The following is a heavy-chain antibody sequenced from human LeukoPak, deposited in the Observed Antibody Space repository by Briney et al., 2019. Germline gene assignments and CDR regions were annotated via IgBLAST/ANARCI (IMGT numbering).Heavy chain of an antibody. Sequence: SQTLSLTCAISGDSVSSSTTGWNWIRQSPSRGLEWLGRTHYESKWKNDYAESVKSRMTINPDTSKNQFSLQLNSVTPEDTAVYFCARGFLMRGFDYWGQGTLVTVSS. CDR2: THYESKWKN. J-gene: IGHJ4*02. CDR3: ARGFLMRGFDY. CDR1: GDSVSSSTTG. V-gene: IGHV6-1*01.